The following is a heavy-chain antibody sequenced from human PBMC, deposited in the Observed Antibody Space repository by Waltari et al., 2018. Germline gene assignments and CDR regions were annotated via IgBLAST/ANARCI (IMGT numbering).Heavy chain of an antibody. V-gene: IGHV4-61*02. CDR2: IYTSGST. D-gene: IGHD3-10*01. CDR3: ARGNGSGSYFP. CDR1: GGSLSSGSYY. Sequence: QVQLQESGPGLVKPSQTLSLTCTVSGGSLSSGSYYWSWIRQPAGKGLEWIGRIYTSGSTNYNPSLKSRVTISVDTSKNQFSLKLSSVTAADTAVYYCARGNGSGSYFPWGQGTLVTVSS. J-gene: IGHJ5*02.